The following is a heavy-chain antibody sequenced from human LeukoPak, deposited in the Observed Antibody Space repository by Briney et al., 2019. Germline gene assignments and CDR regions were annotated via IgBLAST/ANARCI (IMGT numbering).Heavy chain of an antibody. Sequence: GSLRLSCAASGFTVSSNYMSWVRQAPGKGLEWIGSVSYSGSTYYIPSLKSRVTISVDTSKKQISLKLISVTAADTAVYFCSRATSTWYIDYWGRGTLVTVSS. CDR2: VSYSGST. CDR3: SRATSTWYIDY. CDR1: GFTVSSNY. V-gene: IGHV4-59*05. D-gene: IGHD6-13*01. J-gene: IGHJ4*02.